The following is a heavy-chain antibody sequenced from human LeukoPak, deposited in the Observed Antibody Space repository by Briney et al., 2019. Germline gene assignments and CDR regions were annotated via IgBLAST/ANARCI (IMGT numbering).Heavy chain of an antibody. CDR3: ARARRTAMVTGYYYYGMDV. D-gene: IGHD5-18*01. Sequence: GGSLRPSCAASGFTFSSYDMHWVRQATGKGLEWVSAIGTAGDTYYPGSVKGRFTISRENAKNSLYLQMNSLRAGDTAVYYCARARRTAMVTGYYYYGMDVWGQGTTVTVSS. J-gene: IGHJ6*02. CDR1: GFTFSSYD. CDR2: IGTAGDT. V-gene: IGHV3-13*01.